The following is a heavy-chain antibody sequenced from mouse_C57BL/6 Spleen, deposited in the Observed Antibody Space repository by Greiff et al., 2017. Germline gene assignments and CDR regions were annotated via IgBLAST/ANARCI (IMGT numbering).Heavy chain of an antibody. CDR3: ARVHYYGSSYGYFDV. D-gene: IGHD1-1*01. J-gene: IGHJ1*03. CDR2: IDPSDSYT. V-gene: IGHV1-50*01. Sequence: LQQSGAELVKPGASVKLSCKASGYTFTSYWMQWLKQRPGQGLEWIGEIDPSDSYTNYNQKFKGKATLTVDTSSSTAYMQLSSLTSEDSAVYDCARVHYYGSSYGYFDVWGTGTTVTVSS. CDR1: GYTFTSYW.